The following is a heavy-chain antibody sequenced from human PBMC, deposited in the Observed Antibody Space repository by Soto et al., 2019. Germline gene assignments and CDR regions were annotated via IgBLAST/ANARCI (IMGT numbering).Heavy chain of an antibody. D-gene: IGHD2-2*01. V-gene: IGHV3-7*04. CDR1: GFTFSSYW. Sequence: GGSLRLSCAASGFTFSSYWMSWVRQAPGKGLEWVANIKQGGSEKYYVDSVKGRVTISRGNAKNSLYLKMNCLRAEDTAVYYCARVVVPAAIPYYYYYGMDVWGQGTTVTVSS. CDR2: IKQGGSEK. J-gene: IGHJ6*02. CDR3: ARVVVPAAIPYYYYYGMDV.